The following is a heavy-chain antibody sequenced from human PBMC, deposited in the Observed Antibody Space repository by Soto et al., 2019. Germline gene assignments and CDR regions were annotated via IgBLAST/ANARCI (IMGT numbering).Heavy chain of an antibody. Sequence: SETLSLTCTVSGGSISSYYWSWIRQPPGKGLEWIGYIYHSGSTNYNPSLKSRVTISVDKSKNQFSLKLSSVTAADTAVYYCARVYMVRGTIIRYFDYWGQGTLVTGSS. CDR3: ARVYMVRGTIIRYFDY. V-gene: IGHV4-59*12. CDR2: IYHSGST. CDR1: GGSISSYY. J-gene: IGHJ4*02. D-gene: IGHD3-10*01.